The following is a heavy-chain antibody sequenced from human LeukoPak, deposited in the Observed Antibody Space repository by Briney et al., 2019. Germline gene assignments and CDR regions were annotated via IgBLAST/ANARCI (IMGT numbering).Heavy chain of an antibody. CDR3: NSYVAGRGPFDY. CDR1: GFTFSSYA. V-gene: IGHV3-23*01. D-gene: IGHD6-19*01. J-gene: IGHJ4*02. CDR2: ISGSGGST. Sequence: GGSLRLSCAASGFTFSSYAMSWVRQAPGKGLEWVSAISGSGGSTYYADSVKGRFTISRDNSKNTLYLQMNSLRAEDTAVYYCNSYVAGRGPFDYGGQGTLVTVSS.